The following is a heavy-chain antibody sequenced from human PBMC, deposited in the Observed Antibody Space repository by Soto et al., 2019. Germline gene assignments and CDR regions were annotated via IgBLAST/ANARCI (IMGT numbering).Heavy chain of an antibody. J-gene: IGHJ4*02. CDR2: IVPIVDTS. V-gene: IGHV1-69*12. CDR3: VRVVAIPGSPDN. Sequence: QVQLVQSGAEVRQPASSVKVSCKTSGGTFSSYAISWVRQAPGQGLEWMGGIVPIVDTSTYAQKFQGRVKITADESTSTVYMELSSLRSDDTDVYYCVRVVAIPGSPDNWGQGTLVTVSS. D-gene: IGHD2-15*01. CDR1: GGTFSSYA.